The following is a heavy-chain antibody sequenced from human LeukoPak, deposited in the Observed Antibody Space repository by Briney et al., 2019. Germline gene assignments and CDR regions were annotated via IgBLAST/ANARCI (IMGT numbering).Heavy chain of an antibody. CDR3: ARDSVSEWLLFSFDY. V-gene: IGHV3-30-3*01. CDR2: ISYDGSNK. CDR1: GFTFSSYA. J-gene: IGHJ4*02. D-gene: IGHD3-3*01. Sequence: GGSLRLSCAASGFTFSSYAMHWVRQAPGKGLEWVAVISYDGSNKYYADSVKGRFTTSRDNSKNTLYLQMNSLRAEDTAVYYCARDSVSEWLLFSFDYWGQGTLVTVSS.